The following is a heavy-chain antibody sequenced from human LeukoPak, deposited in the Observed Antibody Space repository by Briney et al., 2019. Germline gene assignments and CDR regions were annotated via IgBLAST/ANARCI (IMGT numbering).Heavy chain of an antibody. CDR1: GYTFTGYY. V-gene: IGHV1-2*02. Sequence: ASVKVSCKASGYTFTGYYMHWARQAPGQGLEWMGWINPNSGGTNYAQKFQGRVTMTRDTSISTAYMELSRLRSDDTAVYYCARRVLQLTDAFDIWGQGTMVTVSS. CDR3: ARRVLQLTDAFDI. D-gene: IGHD2/OR15-2a*01. CDR2: INPNSGGT. J-gene: IGHJ3*02.